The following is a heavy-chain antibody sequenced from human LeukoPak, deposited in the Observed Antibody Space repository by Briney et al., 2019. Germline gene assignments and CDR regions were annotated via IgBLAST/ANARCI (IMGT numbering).Heavy chain of an antibody. CDR2: INPSGGST. CDR1: GYTFTSYY. Sequence: PPASVKVSCKASGYTFTSYYMHWVRQAPGQGLEWMGIINPSGGSTSYAQMFQGRVTMTRDTSTSTVYMELSSLRSEDTAVYHCAKITGGTGYSSGWYSALDIWGQGTMVTVSS. V-gene: IGHV1-46*01. CDR3: AKITGGTGYSSGWYSALDI. J-gene: IGHJ3*02. D-gene: IGHD6-19*01.